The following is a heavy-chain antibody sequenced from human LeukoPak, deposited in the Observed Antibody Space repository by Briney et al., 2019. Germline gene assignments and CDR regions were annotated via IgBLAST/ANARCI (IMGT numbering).Heavy chain of an antibody. D-gene: IGHD4-17*01. CDR3: ARTGHYGDYYFDY. CDR1: SASISSYY. CDR2: IFYSGST. J-gene: IGHJ4*02. Sequence: SETLSLTCTVSSASISSYYWSWIRQSPGKGLEWIGYIFYSGSTNYNPSLKSRVTISVDTSKNQFSLKLTSVTAADTAVYYCARTGHYGDYYFDYWGQGTLVTVSS. V-gene: IGHV4-59*01.